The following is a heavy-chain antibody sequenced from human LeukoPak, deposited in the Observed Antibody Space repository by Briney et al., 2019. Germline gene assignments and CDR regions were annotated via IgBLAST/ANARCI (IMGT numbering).Heavy chain of an antibody. CDR3: ARVSSYPIENHFDY. Sequence: GGSLRLSCAASGFTFSSYAMHWVRQAPGKGLEWVAVISYDGSNKCYADSVKGRFTISRDNAKNTLYLQMNSLRAEDTAVYYCARVSSYPIENHFDYWGQGTLVTVSS. CDR2: ISYDGSNK. CDR1: GFTFSSYA. J-gene: IGHJ4*02. D-gene: IGHD5-24*01. V-gene: IGHV3-30-3*01.